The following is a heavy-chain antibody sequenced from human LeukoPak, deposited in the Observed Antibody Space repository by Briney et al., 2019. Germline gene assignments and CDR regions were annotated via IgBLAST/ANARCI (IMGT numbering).Heavy chain of an antibody. CDR1: GYSISSNFY. D-gene: IGHD3-9*01. CDR3: ARRALTGYYSGYNWFDP. V-gene: IGHV4-38-2*02. J-gene: IGHJ5*02. Sequence: PSETLSLTCNVSGYSISSNFYWGWIRQPPGKGLEWIGSIFHTGTTFYNPSLKSRTTMSVDTSRKQFSLKLNSLTAADTAVYYCARRALTGYYSGYNWFDPWGQGTLVTVSS. CDR2: IFHTGTT.